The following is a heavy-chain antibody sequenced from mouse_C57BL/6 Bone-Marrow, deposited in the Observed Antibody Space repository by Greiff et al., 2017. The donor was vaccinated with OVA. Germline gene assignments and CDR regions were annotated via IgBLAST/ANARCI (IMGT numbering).Heavy chain of an antibody. CDR1: GYTFTDYY. CDR2: INPNNGGT. V-gene: IGHV1-26*01. J-gene: IGHJ4*01. Sequence: EVQLQQSGPELVKPGASVKISCKASGYTFTDYYMNWVKQSHGKSLEWIGDINPNNGGTSYNQTLKGKATLTVDKSSSTAYMELRSLTAVDTAVDYSARWDYGNSDAMDYWGQGTSVTVSS. CDR3: ARWDYGNSDAMDY. D-gene: IGHD2-1*01.